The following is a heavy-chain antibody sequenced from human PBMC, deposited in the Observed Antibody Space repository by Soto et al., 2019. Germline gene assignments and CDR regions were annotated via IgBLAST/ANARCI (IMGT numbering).Heavy chain of an antibody. V-gene: IGHV4-30-4*02. CDR3: ARGGGPPVLLWFGELSTPFRY. CDR1: GGSISSGDYY. CDR2: IYYSGST. J-gene: IGHJ4*02. Sequence: PSETLSLTCTVSGGSISSGDYYWSWIRQPPGKGLEWIGYIYYSGSTYYNPSLKSRVTISVDTSKNQFSLKLSSVTAADTAAYYCARGGGPPVLLWFGELSTPFRYWGQGTLVTVSS. D-gene: IGHD3-10*01.